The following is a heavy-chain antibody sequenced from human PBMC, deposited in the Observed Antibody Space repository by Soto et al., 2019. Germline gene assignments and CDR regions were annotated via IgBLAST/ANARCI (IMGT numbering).Heavy chain of an antibody. CDR3: ASALETGDY. Sequence: QVQLVESGGGVVQPGRSLRLSCVASGFTFSNYGLHWVRQAPGKGPGWVAVIWYDGSNKDYADSVKGRFTISRDNASNTLYLQMHSLRAEDTAVYYCASALETGDYWGQGTLGTVSS. CDR1: GFTFSNYG. J-gene: IGHJ4*02. V-gene: IGHV3-33*01. CDR2: IWYDGSNK. D-gene: IGHD3-10*01.